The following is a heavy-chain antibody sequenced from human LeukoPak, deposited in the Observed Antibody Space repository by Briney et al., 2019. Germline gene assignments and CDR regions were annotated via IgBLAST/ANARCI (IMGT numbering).Heavy chain of an antibody. CDR2: INADNGGT. Sequence: GASVKVSCKASGFTFTNFHLHWARQAPGQGFEWMGWINADNGGTNYEQKFQGRVTLTRDTSVSTAYMELSRLTSDDTAVYYCATIMSGHWYFDLWGRGTLVTVSS. CDR3: ATIMSGHWYFDL. J-gene: IGHJ2*01. V-gene: IGHV1-2*02. CDR1: GFTFTNFH. D-gene: IGHD3-16*01.